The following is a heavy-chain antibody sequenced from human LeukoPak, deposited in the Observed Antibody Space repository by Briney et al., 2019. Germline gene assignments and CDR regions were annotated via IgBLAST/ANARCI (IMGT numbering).Heavy chain of an antibody. Sequence: GGSLRLSCAASGFTFDDYAMHWVRQAPGKGLEWVAVISYDGSDKYYADSVKGRFTISRDNAKNSLYLQMNSLRAEDTAVYYRARDMERPVWGQGTMVTVSS. J-gene: IGHJ3*01. CDR2: ISYDGSDK. D-gene: IGHD1-26*01. CDR3: ARDMERPV. CDR1: GFTFDDYA. V-gene: IGHV3-30*03.